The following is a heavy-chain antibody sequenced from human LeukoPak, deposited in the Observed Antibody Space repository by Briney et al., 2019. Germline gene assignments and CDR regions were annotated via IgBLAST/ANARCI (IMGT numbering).Heavy chain of an antibody. CDR1: GFTFSSYW. CDR3: ARDLVVAAALWYYGMDV. D-gene: IGHD6-13*01. V-gene: IGHV3-74*01. J-gene: IGHJ6*02. Sequence: GGSLRLSCAASGFTFSSYWMHWVRQAPGKGLVWVSRINSDGSSTSYADSVKGRFTISRDSAKNTLYLQMNSLRAEDTAVYYCARDLVVAAALWYYGMDVWGQGTTVTVSS. CDR2: INSDGSST.